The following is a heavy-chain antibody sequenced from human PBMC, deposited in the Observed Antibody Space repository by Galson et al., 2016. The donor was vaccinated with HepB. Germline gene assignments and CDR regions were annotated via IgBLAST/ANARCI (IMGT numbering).Heavy chain of an antibody. CDR3: AKDGLYYGSGSYGSVDY. D-gene: IGHD3-10*01. J-gene: IGHJ4*02. Sequence: SLRLSCAASGFTFSRYGMHWVRQGPGKGLEWVADISYDGSNKYYADSVEGRFTISRDNSKNTLYLQMNSLRAEDTAFYFCAKDGLYYGSGSYGSVDYWGQGTLVTVSS. V-gene: IGHV3-30*18. CDR1: GFTFSRYG. CDR2: ISYDGSNK.